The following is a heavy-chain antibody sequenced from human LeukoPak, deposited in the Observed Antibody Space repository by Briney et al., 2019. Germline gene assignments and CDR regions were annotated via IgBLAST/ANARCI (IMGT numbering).Heavy chain of an antibody. CDR3: ARDAPNIAAVDP. Sequence: PSETLSLTCTVSGGSISSSSYYWGWIRQPPGKGLEWIGSIYYSGSTYYNPSLKSRVTISVDTSKNQFSLKLSSVTAADTAVYYCARDAPNIAAVDPWGQGTLVTVSS. D-gene: IGHD6-13*01. CDR2: IYYSGST. CDR1: GGSISSSSYY. V-gene: IGHV4-39*07. J-gene: IGHJ5*02.